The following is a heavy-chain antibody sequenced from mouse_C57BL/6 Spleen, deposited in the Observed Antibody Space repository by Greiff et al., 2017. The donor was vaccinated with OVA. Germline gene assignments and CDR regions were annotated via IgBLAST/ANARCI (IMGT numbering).Heavy chain of an antibody. D-gene: IGHD3-2*02. CDR2: IFPGSGST. Sequence: QVQLKQSGPELVKPGASVKISCKASGYTFTDYYINWVKQRPGQGLEWIGWIFPGSGSTYYNEKFKGKATLTVDKSSSTAYMLLSSLTSEDSAVYFCARSRAQATIYYAMDYWGQGTSVTVSS. CDR1: GYTFTDYY. J-gene: IGHJ4*01. V-gene: IGHV1-75*01. CDR3: ARSRAQATIYYAMDY.